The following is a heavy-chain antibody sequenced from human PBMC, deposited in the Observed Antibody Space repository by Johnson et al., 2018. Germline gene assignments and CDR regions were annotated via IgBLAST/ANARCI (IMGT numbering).Heavy chain of an antibody. J-gene: IGHJ3*02. CDR1: FTFSSYS. CDR2: ISSSSSTI. CDR3: AREWGLTGFDI. D-gene: IGHD1-26*01. V-gene: IGHV3-48*01. Sequence: FTFSSYSMNWVRQAPGKGLEWVSSISSSSSTIYYADSVKGRFTISRDNAKNSLYLQMNSLRAEDTAVYYCAREWGLTGFDIWGQGTMVTVSS.